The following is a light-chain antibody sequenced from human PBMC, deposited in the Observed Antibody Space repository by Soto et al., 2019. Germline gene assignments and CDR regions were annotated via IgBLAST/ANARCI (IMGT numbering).Light chain of an antibody. J-gene: IGKJ1*01. V-gene: IGKV3-15*01. CDR2: AAY. CDR3: HQYNNWPPWT. Sequence: EIVMTQSPATLSVSPGERVILSCRASQSISTNLAWYQYIPGQAPRLLIYAAYTRATGIPARFSGSGSGTDFTLSITSLQSEDYAVYYCHQYNNWPPWTFGQGTKV. CDR1: QSISTN.